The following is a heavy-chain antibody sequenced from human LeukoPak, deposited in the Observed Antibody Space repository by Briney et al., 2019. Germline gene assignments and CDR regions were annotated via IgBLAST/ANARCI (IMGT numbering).Heavy chain of an antibody. V-gene: IGHV4-34*01. CDR1: GGSFSGYY. CDR3: ARRPYYYGSGSYYRVIYFDY. CDR2: INHSGST. J-gene: IGHJ4*02. D-gene: IGHD3-10*01. Sequence: SETLSLTCAVYGGSFSGYYWSWIRQPPGKGLEWIGEINHSGSTNYNPSLKSPVTISVDTSKNQFSLKLSSVTAADTAVYYCARRPYYYGSGSYYRVIYFDYWGQGTLVTVSS.